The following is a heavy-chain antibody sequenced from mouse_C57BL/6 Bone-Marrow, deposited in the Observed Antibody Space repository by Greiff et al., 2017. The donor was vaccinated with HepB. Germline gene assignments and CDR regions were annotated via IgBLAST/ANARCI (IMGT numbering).Heavy chain of an antibody. Sequence: VQLQQPGAELVKPGASVKLSCKASGYTFTSYWMHWVKQRPGQGLEWIGMIHPNSGSTNYNEKFKSKATLTVDKSSSTAYMQLSSLTSEDSAVYYCARYDGYYVYWYFDVWGTGTTVTVSS. CDR2: IHPNSGST. J-gene: IGHJ1*03. V-gene: IGHV1-64*01. D-gene: IGHD2-3*01. CDR1: GYTFTSYW. CDR3: ARYDGYYVYWYFDV.